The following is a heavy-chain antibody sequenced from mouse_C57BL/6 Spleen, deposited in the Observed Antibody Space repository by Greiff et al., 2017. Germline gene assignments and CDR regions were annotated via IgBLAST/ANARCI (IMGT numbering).Heavy chain of an antibody. CDR1: GFTFSDYY. Sequence: EVMLVESEGGLVQPGRSMKLSCTASGFTFSDYYMAWVRQVPEKGLEWVANINSDGSSTYYLDSLKSRFIISRDNAKNILYLQMRSLKSEDTATYYCARDRDYYGSFDYWGQGTTLTVSS. V-gene: IGHV5-16*01. CDR3: ARDRDYYGSFDY. J-gene: IGHJ2*01. CDR2: INSDGSST. D-gene: IGHD1-1*01.